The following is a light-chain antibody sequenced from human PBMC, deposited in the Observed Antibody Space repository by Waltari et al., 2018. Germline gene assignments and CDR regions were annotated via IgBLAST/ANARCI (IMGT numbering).Light chain of an antibody. CDR1: RSDVGGYNY. V-gene: IGLV2-14*03. J-gene: IGLJ3*02. Sequence: QSALTQPASVSGSPGQSITIYCTGTRSDVGGYNYVPWYQQHPGKAPKLMIYDVTNRPSGVSNRFSGSKSGNTASLTISGLQAEDEADYYCSSYTSSSTWVFGGGTKLTVL. CDR3: SSYTSSSTWV. CDR2: DVT.